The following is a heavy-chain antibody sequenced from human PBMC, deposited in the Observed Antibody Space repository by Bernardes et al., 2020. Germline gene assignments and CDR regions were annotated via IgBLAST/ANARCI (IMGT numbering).Heavy chain of an antibody. CDR3: ARQYSSRYSSGWYFNF. J-gene: IGHJ4*02. CDR2: VSYSGST. Sequence: SETLSLTCTVSGGSISSSLYSWGWIRRPPGKGLEWIGSVSYSGSTSYNPSLKTRVTISEDTPKSQFSLKLSSVTAADTAVYYCARQYSSRYSSGWYFNFWGQGTLVTVSS. V-gene: IGHV4-39*01. CDR1: GGSISSSLYS. D-gene: IGHD6-19*01.